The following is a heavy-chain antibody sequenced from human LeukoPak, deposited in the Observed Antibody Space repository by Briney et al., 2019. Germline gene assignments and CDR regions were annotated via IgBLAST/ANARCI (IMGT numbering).Heavy chain of an antibody. CDR1: GFTFRSYA. V-gene: IGHV3-23*01. CDR2: ISGSGATT. J-gene: IGHJ6*03. CDR3: AKGYSFGCCNYYYMDA. D-gene: IGHD5-18*01. Sequence: GGSLRLSCAASGFTFRSYAMSWVRQAPGKGLEWVSAISGSGATTYSADSVKGRFTVSRDNSKNTLYLQMNSLRAEDTALYYCAKGYSFGCCNYYYMDAWGKGTTVTVSS.